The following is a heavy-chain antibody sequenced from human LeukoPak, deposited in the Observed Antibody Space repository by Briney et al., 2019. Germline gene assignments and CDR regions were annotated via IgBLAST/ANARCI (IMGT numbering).Heavy chain of an antibody. J-gene: IGHJ6*03. CDR2: MYYSGST. CDR1: GGSISSYY. D-gene: IGHD2-15*01. Sequence: PSETLSLTRTVSGGSISSYYWSWIRQPPGKGLEWIGYMYYSGSTNYNPSLKSRVTISVDMSKNQFSLKLSSVTAADTAVYYCARRSGVVAGGYYYYYMDVWGKGTTVTISS. V-gene: IGHV4-59*08. CDR3: ARRSGVVAGGYYYYYMDV.